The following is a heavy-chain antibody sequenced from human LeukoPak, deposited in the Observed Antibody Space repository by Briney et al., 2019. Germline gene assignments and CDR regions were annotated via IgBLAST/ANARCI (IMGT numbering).Heavy chain of an antibody. CDR1: GYSFTTYW. V-gene: IGHV5-51*01. D-gene: IGHD2-2*01. J-gene: IGHJ4*02. Sequence: GESLKISFRGSGYSFTTYWIGWVRQMPGKGLEWMGIIYPGDSDTRYSPSFQGQVTMSDDKSINIAYLQWSNLKASDTAMYYCARRQGCSSTSCPPDSWGQGTLVTVSS. CDR2: IYPGDSDT. CDR3: ARRQGCSSTSCPPDS.